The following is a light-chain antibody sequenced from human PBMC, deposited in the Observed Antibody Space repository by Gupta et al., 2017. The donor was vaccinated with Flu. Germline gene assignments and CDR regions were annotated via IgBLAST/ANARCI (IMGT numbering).Light chain of an antibody. CDR1: QSISSSK. CDR2: DAA. J-gene: IGKJ1*01. Sequence: EIVLTQSPGTLSLSPGERATLSCRASQSISSSKLAWYQQKPGQVPRLLIYDAASRATGIPDRFSGSGSGTDFTLTISSLETEDSAVYHCQQYDSPPQTFGQGTKVEIK. V-gene: IGKV3-20*01. CDR3: QQYDSPPQT.